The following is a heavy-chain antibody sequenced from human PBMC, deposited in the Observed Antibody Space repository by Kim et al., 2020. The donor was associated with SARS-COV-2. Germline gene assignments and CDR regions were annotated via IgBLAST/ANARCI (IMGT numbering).Heavy chain of an antibody. J-gene: IGHJ4*02. CDR1: GFTFSSYW. CDR3: ARAGSKGPTSVIDY. D-gene: IGHD1-26*01. CDR2: ISTDGSSR. Sequence: GGSLRLSCAASGFTFSSYWMHWVRQAPGKGLVWVSRISTDGSSRTHADSVKVRFTISRDNAQNTLHLQMNSLTAEDTAVYFCARAGSKGPTSVIDYWGQG. V-gene: IGHV3-74*01.